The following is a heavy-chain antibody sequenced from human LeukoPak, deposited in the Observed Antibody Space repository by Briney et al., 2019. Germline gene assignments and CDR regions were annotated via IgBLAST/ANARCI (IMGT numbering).Heavy chain of an antibody. CDR2: ISYDGSNK. J-gene: IGHJ4*02. D-gene: IGHD6-25*01. Sequence: GRSLRLSCAASGFTFSSYDMHWVRQAPGKGLEWVAVISYDGSNKYYADSVKGRFTISRDNSKNTLYLQMNSLRAEDTAVYYCAKGESGYWGQGTLVTVSS. CDR3: AKGESGY. CDR1: GFTFSSYD. V-gene: IGHV3-30*18.